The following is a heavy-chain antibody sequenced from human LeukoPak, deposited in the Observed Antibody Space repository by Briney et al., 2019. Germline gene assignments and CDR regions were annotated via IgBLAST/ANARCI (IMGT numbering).Heavy chain of an antibody. CDR3: ARHVLPHSSGWTGLWGDVPWAFDI. Sequence: GGSLKISCKGSGYSFTSYWIGWVRQMPGKGLEWMGIIYPGDSDTRYSPSFQGQVTISADKSISTAYLQWSSLKASDTAMYYCARHVLPHSSGWTGLWGDVPWAFDIWGQGTMVTVSS. CDR1: GYSFTSYW. V-gene: IGHV5-51*01. J-gene: IGHJ3*02. D-gene: IGHD6-19*01. CDR2: IYPGDSDT.